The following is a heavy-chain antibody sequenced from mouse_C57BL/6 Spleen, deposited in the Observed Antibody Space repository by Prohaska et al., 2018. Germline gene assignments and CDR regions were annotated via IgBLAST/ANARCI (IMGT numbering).Heavy chain of an antibody. CDR2: IQSSDSDS. CDR3: ALYDGYPVD. Sequence: QVQLQQPGAELVKPVASVKVSCKASGYTFTSYCTHWVKEGAGNGLVWIGRIQSSDSDSNYNQKFKGKVTLTVDKSSRTAYMQLSSLTSEDSAVYYCALYDGYPVDWGQGTLVTVSA. J-gene: IGHJ3*01. CDR1: GYTFTSYC. V-gene: IGHV1-74*01. D-gene: IGHD2-3*01.